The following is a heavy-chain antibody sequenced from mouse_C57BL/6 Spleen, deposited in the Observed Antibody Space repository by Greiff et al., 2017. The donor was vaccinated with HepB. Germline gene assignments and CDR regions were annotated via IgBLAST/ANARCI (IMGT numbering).Heavy chain of an antibody. CDR3: ARDYYSNSWAY. J-gene: IGHJ3*01. CDR1: GYTFTSYW. Sequence: QVQLQQPGAELVKPGASVKLSCKASGYTFTSYWMHWVKQRPGQDLEWIGMIHPNSGSTNYNEKFKSKATLTVDKSSSTAYMQLSSLTSEDSAVYYCARDYYSNSWAYWGQGTLVTVSA. CDR2: IHPNSGST. V-gene: IGHV1-64*01. D-gene: IGHD2-5*01.